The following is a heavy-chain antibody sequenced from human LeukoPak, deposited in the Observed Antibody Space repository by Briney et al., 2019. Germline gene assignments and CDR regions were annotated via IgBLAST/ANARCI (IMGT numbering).Heavy chain of an antibody. CDR3: AKGPEDLFHVVVPAAVAASHYNFDY. CDR2: IRYDGSMK. Sequence: GGSLRLSCAASGFTFSSYGMHWVRQAPGKGLEWVAFIRYDGSMKYYADSVKGRFTISRDNSKKTLYLQMNSLRAEDTAVYYCAKGPEDLFHVVVPAAVAASHYNFDYWGQGTLVTVSS. V-gene: IGHV3-30*02. CDR1: GFTFSSYG. J-gene: IGHJ4*02. D-gene: IGHD2-2*01.